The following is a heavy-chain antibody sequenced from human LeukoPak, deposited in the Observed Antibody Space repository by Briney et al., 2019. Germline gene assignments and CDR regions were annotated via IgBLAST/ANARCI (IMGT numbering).Heavy chain of an antibody. Sequence: PSETLSPTCAVYGGSLSGYYWSWIRQSPGKGLEWIVEINHRGRASYNPSLESRVTISVDTSRNPFSLRLRSVTAADTALYYCARTMLMSSYYFDNWGLGTQIIVSS. D-gene: IGHD3-10*02. J-gene: IGHJ4*02. CDR1: GGSLSGYY. CDR3: ARTMLMSSYYFDN. V-gene: IGHV4-34*01. CDR2: INHRGRA.